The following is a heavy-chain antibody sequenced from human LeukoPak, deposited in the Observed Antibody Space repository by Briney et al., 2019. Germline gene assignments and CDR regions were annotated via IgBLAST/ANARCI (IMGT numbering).Heavy chain of an antibody. Sequence: GGSLRLSCAASGFTFSSYSMSWVGQAPGKGLEWVSSISSSSSYIYYADSVKGRFTISRDNAKNLLYLQMNSLRAEDTAVYYCASKALDYFCFDSWGQGTLVTVSS. CDR3: ASKALDYFCFDS. CDR1: GFTFSSYS. V-gene: IGHV3-21*01. J-gene: IGHJ4*02. CDR2: ISSSSSYI. D-gene: IGHD3-16*01.